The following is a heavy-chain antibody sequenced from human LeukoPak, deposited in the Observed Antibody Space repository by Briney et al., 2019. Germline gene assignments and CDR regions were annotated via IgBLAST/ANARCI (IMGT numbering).Heavy chain of an antibody. CDR2: IIPIFGTA. D-gene: IGHD2-21*02. J-gene: IGHJ4*02. V-gene: IGHV1-69*06. Sequence: SVKVSCKASGYTFDTYGISWVRQAPGQGLEWMGGIIPIFGTANYAQKFQGRVTITADKSTSTAYMELSSLRSEDTAVYYCASSLAYCGGDCYSWNALGYWGQGTLVTVSS. CDR3: ASSLAYCGGDCYSWNALGY. CDR1: GYTFDTYG.